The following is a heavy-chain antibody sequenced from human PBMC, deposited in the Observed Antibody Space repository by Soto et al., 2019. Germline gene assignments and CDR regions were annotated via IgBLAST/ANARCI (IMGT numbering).Heavy chain of an antibody. CDR3: ARRKGSSWYNWFDP. J-gene: IGHJ5*02. CDR1: GYSISSGYY. D-gene: IGHD6-13*01. Sequence: KSWETLSLTGAVSGYSISSGYYWGWIRQPPGKGLEWIGSIYHSGSTYYNLSLKSRVTISVDTSKNQFSLKLSSVTAADTAVYYCARRKGSSWYNWFDPWGQGTLVTVSS. V-gene: IGHV4-38-2*01. CDR2: IYHSGST.